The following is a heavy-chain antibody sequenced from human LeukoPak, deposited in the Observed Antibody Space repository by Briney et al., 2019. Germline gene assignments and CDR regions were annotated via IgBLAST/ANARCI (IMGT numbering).Heavy chain of an antibody. CDR1: GGSFSGYY. V-gene: IGHV4-34*01. Sequence: PSETLSLTCAVYGGSFSGYYWSWIRQPPGKGLEWIGEINHSGSTNYNPSLKSRVTISVDTSKNQFSLELNSVTPADPAVYYCARGGNYWPQWWFDPWGRGTLVSVSS. D-gene: IGHD1-26*01. CDR2: INHSGST. J-gene: IGHJ5*02. CDR3: ARGGNYWPQWWFDP.